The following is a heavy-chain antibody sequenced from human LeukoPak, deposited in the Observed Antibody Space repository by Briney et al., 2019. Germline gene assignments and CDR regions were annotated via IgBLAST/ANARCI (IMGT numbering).Heavy chain of an antibody. CDR2: IREDGTEK. CDR3: ARHVGISF. CDR1: GFTFSGAW. D-gene: IGHD7-27*01. V-gene: IGHV3-7*01. J-gene: IGHJ4*02. Sequence: PGGSLRLSCTASGFTFSGAWMTWVRQAPGKGLEWVANIREDGTEKNYVDSVKGRFTISRDNAKNSLFLQMSNLRDDGTAIYYCARHVGISFWGQGTLVTVSS.